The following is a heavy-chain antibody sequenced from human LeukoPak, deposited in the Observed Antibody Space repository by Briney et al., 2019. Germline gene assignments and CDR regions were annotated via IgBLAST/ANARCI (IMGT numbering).Heavy chain of an antibody. CDR1: GFTFSSYA. Sequence: GGSLRLSCAASGFTFSSYAMSWVRQAPGKGLEWVSVISGSGGTTYYADSVKGRFTISRDNSKNTLYLQMNSLRAEDTAVYYCAKHPSELLWFGELFVYWGQGTLVTVSS. CDR3: AKHPSELLWFGELFVY. J-gene: IGHJ4*02. V-gene: IGHV3-23*01. D-gene: IGHD3-10*01. CDR2: ISGSGGTT.